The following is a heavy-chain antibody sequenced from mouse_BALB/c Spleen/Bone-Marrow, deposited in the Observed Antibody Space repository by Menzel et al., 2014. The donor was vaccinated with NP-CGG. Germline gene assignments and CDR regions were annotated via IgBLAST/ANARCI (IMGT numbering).Heavy chain of an antibody. CDR1: GYTFTSYW. Sequence: QVRLQQFGAGLGGPGASVKLSSKPYGYTFTSYWLHWLKPRPGQGLGGFGGINPTYGRTNYNEKFKSKATLTVEKASNPASMQLSSRTCEDSAVYYCARRGGWLSYFDYWGLGTTLTVSS. J-gene: IGHJ2*01. CDR3: ARRGGWLSYFDY. V-gene: IGHV1S81*02. CDR2: INPTYGRT. D-gene: IGHD3-3*01.